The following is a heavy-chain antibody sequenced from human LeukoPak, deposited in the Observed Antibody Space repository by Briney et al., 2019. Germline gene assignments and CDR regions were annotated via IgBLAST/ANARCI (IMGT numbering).Heavy chain of an antibody. CDR3: ARVRRGPYYYYYMDV. CDR2: KQDGSEK. J-gene: IGHJ6*03. Sequence: KQDGSEKYYVHSLKGRFTIYRDKAKKSVYMQMNSLRAEDTAVYYCARVRRGPYYYYYMDVWGKGTTVTVSS. V-gene: IGHV3-7*01. D-gene: IGHD1-14*01.